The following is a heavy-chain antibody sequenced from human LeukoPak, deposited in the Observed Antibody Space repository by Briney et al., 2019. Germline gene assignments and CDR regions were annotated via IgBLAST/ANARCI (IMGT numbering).Heavy chain of an antibody. CDR3: ARLGQYSSGWYGRFDY. V-gene: IGHV3-33*01. D-gene: IGHD6-19*01. CDR1: GFTFSSYG. J-gene: IGHJ4*02. CDR2: IWYDGSNK. Sequence: PGGSLRLSCAASGFTFSSYGMHWVRQAPGKGLEWVTVIWYDGSNKYYADSVKGRFTISRDNSKNTLYLQMNSLRAEDTAVYYCARLGQYSSGWYGRFDYWGQGTLVTVSS.